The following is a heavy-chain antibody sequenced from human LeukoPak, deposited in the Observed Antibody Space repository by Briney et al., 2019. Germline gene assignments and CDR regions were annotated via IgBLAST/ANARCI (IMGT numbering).Heavy chain of an antibody. D-gene: IGHD3-16*01. Sequence: KTSETLSLTCTVSGDSLYYWGWIRQPPGKGLEWIGSVYSTGHTNYNLSLKSRVTMSIDMSKNQLSLKLTSVTAADTAMYYCARHHTSSKPIDYWGQGTLVTVSS. CDR2: VYSTGHT. CDR3: ARHHTSSKPIDY. V-gene: IGHV4-39*01. CDR1: GDSLYY. J-gene: IGHJ4*02.